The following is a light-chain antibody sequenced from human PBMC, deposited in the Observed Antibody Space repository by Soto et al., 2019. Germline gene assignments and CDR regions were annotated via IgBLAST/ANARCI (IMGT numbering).Light chain of an antibody. CDR2: DAS. CDR3: QQRSNWPLT. CDR1: QSVSTN. Sequence: DIVMTQSPATLSVSPGDRVTLSCRASQSVSTNLAWYQQQPGQAPRLLIYDASTRATGIPARFSGSGSGTDFTLTISSLEPEDFAVYYCQQRSNWPLTFGGGTKVDIK. V-gene: IGKV3-11*01. J-gene: IGKJ4*01.